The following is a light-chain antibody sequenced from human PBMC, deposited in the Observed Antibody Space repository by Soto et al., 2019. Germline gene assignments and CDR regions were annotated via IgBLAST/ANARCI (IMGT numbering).Light chain of an antibody. J-gene: IGKJ2*01. CDR1: QSVSSN. CDR3: HQYDDGPYT. CDR2: GAS. V-gene: IGKV3-15*01. Sequence: EIVMTQSPTTLSVSPGERATLSCRASQSVSSNVAWYQQIPGQTPRLLIYGASTRATGIPVRFSGSGSGTEFTITISSLQSEDFAVYYCHQYDDGPYTFGQGTKVDIK.